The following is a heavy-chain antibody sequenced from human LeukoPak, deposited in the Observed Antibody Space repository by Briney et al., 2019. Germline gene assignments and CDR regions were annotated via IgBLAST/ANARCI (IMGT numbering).Heavy chain of an antibody. CDR1: GFDFSSYA. CDR2: IGAYAART. Sequence: PGGSLRLSCVAPGFDFSSYAMTWVRQAPGRGLEWVSTIGAYAARTYYADSVKGRFTTSRENSKSTLSLQMNSLRAEDTALYYCAKDPLGGGSSLINWFDSWGQGVWVTISS. J-gene: IGHJ5*01. V-gene: IGHV3-23*01. D-gene: IGHD1-26*01. CDR3: AKDPLGGGSSLINWFDS.